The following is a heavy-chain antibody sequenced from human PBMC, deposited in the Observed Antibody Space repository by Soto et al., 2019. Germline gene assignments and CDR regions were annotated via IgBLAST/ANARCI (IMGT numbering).Heavy chain of an antibody. J-gene: IGHJ5*02. CDR1: RDTFTSYY. CDR2: INPHGGST. D-gene: IGHD1-26*01. CDR3: ARSSGGNFGIIIEGANWFAP. V-gene: IGHV1-46*01. Sequence: ASVKVSCKAPRDTFTSYYINWVRQAPGQGLGWMGVINPHGGSTAYAQKFKGRVTLTRDTSASTVYMEVSSLTSEDTAMYYCARSSGGNFGIIIEGANWFAPWGQGTLVTVSS.